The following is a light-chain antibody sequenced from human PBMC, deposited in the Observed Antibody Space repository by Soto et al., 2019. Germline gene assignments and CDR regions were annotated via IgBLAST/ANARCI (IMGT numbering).Light chain of an antibody. CDR1: QSDSSSY. CDR2: GAS. V-gene: IGKV3-20*01. CDR3: QQYGSAPVT. Sequence: EIVLTQSPGTLSLSPGERATLSCRASQSDSSSYLAWYQQKPGQAPRLLIYGASSRATGIPDRFSGSGSGTDFTLTTSRLEPEDFAVYYSQQYGSAPVTFGQGTKVEIK. J-gene: IGKJ1*01.